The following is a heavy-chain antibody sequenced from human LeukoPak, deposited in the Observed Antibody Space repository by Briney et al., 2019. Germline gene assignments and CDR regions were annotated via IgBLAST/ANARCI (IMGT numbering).Heavy chain of an antibody. J-gene: IGHJ4*02. V-gene: IGHV3-53*01. CDR3: ARRAGAYSHPYDC. CDR1: GFTVSSNS. CDR2: IYSAGST. D-gene: IGHD4/OR15-4a*01. Sequence: GGSLRLSCTVSGFTVSSNSMSWVRQAPGKGLEWVSFIYSAGSTHYSDSVKGRFTISIDNSKNTLYLQMNSLRVEDTAVYYCARRAGAYSHPYDCWGQGTLVTVS.